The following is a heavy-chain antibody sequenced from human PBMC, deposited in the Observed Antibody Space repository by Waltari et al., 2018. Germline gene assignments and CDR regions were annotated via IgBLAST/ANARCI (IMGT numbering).Heavy chain of an antibody. V-gene: IGHV4-38-2*01. CDR2: VFRNRDK. CDR1: GFPIMSGYY. D-gene: IGHD3-22*01. Sequence: QVQLQESGPGLARHSATLSLSCAVSGFPIMSGYYCSWVRQPPGKGLEWIASVFRNRDKYYNPSLQSRVTISMDTSKNQISLQLTSVTAADTALYYCVRPMYDSSDQGLAFDLWGQGTMVTVSS. J-gene: IGHJ3*01. CDR3: VRPMYDSSDQGLAFDL.